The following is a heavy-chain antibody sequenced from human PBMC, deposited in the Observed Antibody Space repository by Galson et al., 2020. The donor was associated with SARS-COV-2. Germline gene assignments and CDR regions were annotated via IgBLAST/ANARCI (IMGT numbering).Heavy chain of an antibody. V-gene: IGHV4-38-2*01. CDR2: IYHSGST. CDR1: GYSISSGYY. J-gene: IGHJ4*02. Sequence: SETLSLTCAVSGYSISSGYYWGWIRQPPGKGPEWIGSIYHSGSTYYNPSLKSRVTISVDTSKNQFSLKLSSVTAADTAVYYCASSPEGHGLRYWGQGTLVTVSS. CDR3: ASSPEGHGLRY.